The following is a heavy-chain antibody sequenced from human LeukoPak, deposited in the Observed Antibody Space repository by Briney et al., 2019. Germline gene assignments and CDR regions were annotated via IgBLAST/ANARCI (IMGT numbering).Heavy chain of an antibody. CDR2: IRSNSDGGTI. CDR3: ATDFYNST. D-gene: IGHD3-22*01. J-gene: IGHJ5*02. CDR1: GFTFSNAW. V-gene: IGHV3-15*07. Sequence: GGSLRLSCATSGFTFSNAWMNWVRQAPGKGLEWVGRIRSNSDGGTIDYAAPVKGRFTLSRDDSKTTLYLQMNSLQTEDTAVYYCATDFYNSTWGQGTLVTVSS.